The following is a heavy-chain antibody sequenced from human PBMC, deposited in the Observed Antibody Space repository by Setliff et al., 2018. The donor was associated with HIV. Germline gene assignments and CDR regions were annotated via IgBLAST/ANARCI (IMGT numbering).Heavy chain of an antibody. Sequence: ASVKVSCKASGYTFTGYYMHWVRQVPGQGLEWMGWINPNSGGTNYAQKFQGRVTMTRDTSISTAYMELSRLRSDDTAVYYCAKGGPGSSWLGGWFDPWGQGTLVT. CDR2: INPNSGGT. CDR3: AKGGPGSSWLGGWFDP. D-gene: IGHD6-13*01. V-gene: IGHV1-2*02. J-gene: IGHJ5*02. CDR1: GYTFTGYY.